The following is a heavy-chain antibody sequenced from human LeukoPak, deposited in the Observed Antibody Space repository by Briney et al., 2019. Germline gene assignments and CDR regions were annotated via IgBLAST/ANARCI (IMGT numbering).Heavy chain of an antibody. CDR2: VHQSGVT. Sequence: SETLSLTCAVSGVFISNINWWSWVRQPPGRGLEWIGEVHQSGVTNYNPSLKSRVTISLDKSNNQFSLKLNSVTAADTAVYFCAENGPWSLKYWGQGTLVTVSS. CDR3: AENGPWSLKY. J-gene: IGHJ4*02. CDR1: GVFISNINW. V-gene: IGHV4-4*02. D-gene: IGHD2-15*01.